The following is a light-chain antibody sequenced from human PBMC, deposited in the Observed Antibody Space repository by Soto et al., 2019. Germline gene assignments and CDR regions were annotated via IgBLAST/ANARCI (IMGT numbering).Light chain of an antibody. CDR3: QQYGSPPSLT. V-gene: IGKV3-20*01. CDR1: QSVSSSY. J-gene: IGKJ4*01. Sequence: EIVLTQSPGTLSLSPGERATLSCRASQSVSSSYLAWYQQKPGQAPRLLIYGASTRATGITDRFSGSGSGTDFTLTISILEPEDFAVYYCQQYGSPPSLTFGGGTKVEIK. CDR2: GAS.